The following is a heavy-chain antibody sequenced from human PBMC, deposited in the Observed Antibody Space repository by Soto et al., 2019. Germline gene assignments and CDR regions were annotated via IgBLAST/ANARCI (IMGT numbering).Heavy chain of an antibody. J-gene: IGHJ6*02. CDR1: GFTFSSNY. CDR3: ARDEMATIGAGYYYYGMDV. CDR2: IYSGGST. V-gene: IGHV3-53*01. Sequence: GGSLRLSCAASGFTFSSNYMSWVRQAPGKGLEWVSVIYSGGSTYYADSVKGRFTISRDNSKNTLYLQMNSLRAEDTAVYYCARDEMATIGAGYYYYGMDVWGQGTTVTVSS. D-gene: IGHD5-12*01.